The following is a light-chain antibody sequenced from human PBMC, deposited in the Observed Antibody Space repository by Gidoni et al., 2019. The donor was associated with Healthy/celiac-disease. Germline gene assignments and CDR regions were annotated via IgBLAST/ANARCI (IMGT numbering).Light chain of an antibody. V-gene: IGKV1-33*01. CDR2: DAS. CDR1: QDISNY. CDR3: QQYDHLPLT. Sequence: DIQMTQPPSSLSASVGDRVTITCQASQDISNYLNWYQQKPGKAPKLLIYDASNLEPGVPSRFSGSGSGTDFTFTISSLQPEDIATYYCQQYDHLPLTFGGGTKVEIK. J-gene: IGKJ4*01.